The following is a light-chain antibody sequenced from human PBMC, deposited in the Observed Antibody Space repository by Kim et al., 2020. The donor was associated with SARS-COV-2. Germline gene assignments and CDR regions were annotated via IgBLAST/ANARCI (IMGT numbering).Light chain of an antibody. CDR3: QAWDSGTVV. V-gene: IGLV3-1*01. J-gene: IGLJ2*01. CDR1: KLGDKN. Sequence: VSPGQTASFTCSGDKLGDKNASWYQQKPGQSPVLVIYQDTKRPSGIPERFSGSNSGNTATLTISGTQAVDEADYYCQAWDSGTVVFGGGTQLTVL. CDR2: QDT.